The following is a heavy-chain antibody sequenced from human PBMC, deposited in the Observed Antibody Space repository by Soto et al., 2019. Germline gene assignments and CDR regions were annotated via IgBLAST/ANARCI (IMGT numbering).Heavy chain of an antibody. J-gene: IGHJ4*02. CDR1: GGSVSSGSYY. V-gene: IGHV4-61*01. Sequence: SETLSLTCTVSGGSVSSGSYYWSWIRQPPGKGLEWIGYIYYSGSTNYNPSLKSRVTISVDTSKNQFSLKLSSVTAANTAVYYCARERSNYGGNSKYYFDYWGQGTLVTVSS. CDR3: ARERSNYGGNSKYYFDY. CDR2: IYYSGST. D-gene: IGHD4-17*01.